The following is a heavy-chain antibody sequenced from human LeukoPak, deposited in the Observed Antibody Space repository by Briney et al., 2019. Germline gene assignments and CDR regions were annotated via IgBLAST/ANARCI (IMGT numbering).Heavy chain of an antibody. CDR1: GFTFSPHA. CDR2: ISSDGSDK. J-gene: IGHJ4*02. V-gene: IGHV3-30-3*01. CDR3: AKDRVTIFGVVIFPFDY. Sequence: GGSLRLSCAASGFTFSPHAMHWVRQAPGKGLKWVAVISSDGSDKYYADSVQGRFTISRDNSKNTLYLQMNSLRAEDTAVYYCAKDRVTIFGVVIFPFDYWGQGTLVTVSS. D-gene: IGHD3-3*01.